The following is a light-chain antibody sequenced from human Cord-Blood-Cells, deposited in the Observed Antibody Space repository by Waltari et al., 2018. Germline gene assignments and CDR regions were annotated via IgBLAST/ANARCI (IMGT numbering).Light chain of an antibody. CDR1: SSDVGRYNL. CDR3: CSYAGSSTWV. J-gene: IGLJ3*02. Sequence: QSALTQPASVSGSPGQSITISCTGTSSDVGRYNLVSWYQQHPAKAPKLMIYEGSKRPSGVSKRFSGSKSGNTASLTISGLQAEDEADYYCCSYAGSSTWVFGGGTKLTVL. V-gene: IGLV2-23*01. CDR2: EGS.